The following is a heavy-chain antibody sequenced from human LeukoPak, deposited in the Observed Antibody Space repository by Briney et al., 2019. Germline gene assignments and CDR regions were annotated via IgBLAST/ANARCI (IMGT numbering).Heavy chain of an antibody. CDR2: IYHSGST. D-gene: IGHD3-10*01. CDR3: ARARGKFGDFDY. Sequence: SETLSLTCTVSGGSISSYYWSWIRQPAGKGLEWIGSIYHSGSTNYNPSLKNRVTISVDTSKNQFSLKLSSVTATDTAVYYCARARGKFGDFDYWGQGTLVTVSS. J-gene: IGHJ4*02. CDR1: GGSISSYY. V-gene: IGHV4-4*07.